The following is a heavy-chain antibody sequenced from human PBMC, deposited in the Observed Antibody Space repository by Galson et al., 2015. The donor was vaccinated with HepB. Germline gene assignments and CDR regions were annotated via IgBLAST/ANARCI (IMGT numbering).Heavy chain of an antibody. D-gene: IGHD2-2*01. CDR2: ISYDGSNK. V-gene: IGHV3-30*04. CDR1: GFTFSSYA. CDR3: ARDSLYCSSTSCYFNYYYYYGMDV. Sequence: SLRLSCAASGFTFSSYAMHWVRQAPGKGLEWVAVISYDGSNKYYADSVKGRFTISRDNSKNTLYLQMNSLRAEDTAVYYCARDSLYCSSTSCYFNYYYYYGMDVWGQGTTVTVSS. J-gene: IGHJ6*02.